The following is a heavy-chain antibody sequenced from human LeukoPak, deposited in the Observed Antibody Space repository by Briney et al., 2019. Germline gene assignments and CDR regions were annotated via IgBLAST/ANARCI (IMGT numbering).Heavy chain of an antibody. CDR1: GGSVSRYS. CDR3: ARGIVGTTHDAFDI. Sequence: SETLSLTCTVSGGSVSRYSWTWIRQPPGKGPEWIAHIYYSERTNNNPSLQSRVPISLDTSKNQFSLKLASVTAADTAVYYCARGIVGTTHDAFDIWGQGTMVTVSS. V-gene: IGHV4-59*02. J-gene: IGHJ3*02. CDR2: IYYSERT. D-gene: IGHD1-26*01.